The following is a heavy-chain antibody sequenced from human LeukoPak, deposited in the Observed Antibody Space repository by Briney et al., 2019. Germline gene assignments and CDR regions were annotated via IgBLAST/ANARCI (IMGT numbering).Heavy chain of an antibody. V-gene: IGHV1-18*01. J-gene: IGHJ4*02. D-gene: IGHD1-26*01. CDR2: ISAYNGNT. CDR1: GYTFTGYD. Sequence: ASVKVSCTASGYTFTGYDIIWVRQAPGQGLEWMGWISAYNGNTYYAQKLQGRVTMTTDTSTSTAYMELRSLRSDDTAVYYCARAGVGATPIDYWGQGTLVTVSS. CDR3: ARAGVGATPIDY.